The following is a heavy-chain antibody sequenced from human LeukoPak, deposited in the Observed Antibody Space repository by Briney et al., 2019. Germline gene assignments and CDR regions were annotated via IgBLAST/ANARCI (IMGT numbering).Heavy chain of an antibody. J-gene: IGHJ4*02. Sequence: SETLSLTCTVSGVSISSYYWSWIRQPPGKGLEWIGYIYYSGSTNYNPSLKSRVTISVDTSKNQFSLKMSSVTAADTAVYYCARLLNYGSGTLDWGQGTLVTVSS. V-gene: IGHV4-59*01. D-gene: IGHD3-10*01. CDR3: ARLLNYGSGTLD. CDR2: IYYSGST. CDR1: GVSISSYY.